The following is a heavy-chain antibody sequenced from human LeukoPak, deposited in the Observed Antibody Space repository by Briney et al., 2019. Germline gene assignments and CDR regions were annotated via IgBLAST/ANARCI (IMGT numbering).Heavy chain of an antibody. J-gene: IGHJ4*02. V-gene: IGHV4-4*02. CDR1: LDSTTSNF. CDR2: IHRSGSP. CDR3: AREILGGFNPGAY. Sequence: SETLSLTCTVSLDSTTSNFRSWVRQPPGKGLEWIGEIHRSGSPNYNPSLQSRVTISIDRSRNQIALELSSVTAADTAVYYCAREILGGFNPGAYWGQGTLVTVSS. D-gene: IGHD1-14*01.